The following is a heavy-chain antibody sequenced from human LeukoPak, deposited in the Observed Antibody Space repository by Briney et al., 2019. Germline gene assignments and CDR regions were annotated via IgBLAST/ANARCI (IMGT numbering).Heavy chain of an antibody. J-gene: IGHJ4*02. D-gene: IGHD6-13*01. CDR2: ISAYNGNT. Sequence: ASVKVSCKASGYTFTSYGISWVRQAPGQGLEWMGWISAYNGNTNYAQKLQGRVTMTTDTSTSTAYMELRSLRSDDTAVYYCTRQGVSAAAGTSDFDYWGQGTLVTVSS. CDR3: TRQGVSAAAGTSDFDY. CDR1: GYTFTSYG. V-gene: IGHV1-18*01.